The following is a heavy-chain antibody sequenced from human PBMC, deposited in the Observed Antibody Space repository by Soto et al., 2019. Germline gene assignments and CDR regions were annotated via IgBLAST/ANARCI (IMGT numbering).Heavy chain of an antibody. V-gene: IGHV3-73*01. CDR1: GFTFSGSA. Sequence: GGSLRLSCAASGFTFSGSAMHWVRQASGKGLEWVGRIRNKANSYATAYAASLKGRFTISRDDSKNTAYLQMNSLKTEDTAVYYCSRLLPDSSRGYFDNWGQGTLVTVSS. CDR2: IRNKANSYAT. CDR3: SRLLPDSSRGYFDN. D-gene: IGHD3-22*01. J-gene: IGHJ4*02.